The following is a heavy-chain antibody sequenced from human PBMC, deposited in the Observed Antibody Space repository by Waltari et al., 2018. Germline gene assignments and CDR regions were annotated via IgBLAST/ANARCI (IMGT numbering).Heavy chain of an antibody. V-gene: IGHV1-69*05. J-gene: IGHJ3*02. Sequence: QVQLVQSGAEVKKPGSSVKVSCKASGGTFSSYAISWVRQAPGQGLEWMGGIIPIFGTANYAQKFQGRVTITTDESTSTAYMELSSLRSEDTAVYYCARDRHSSSQYTRADAFDIWGQGTMVTVSS. CDR2: IIPIFGTA. CDR1: GGTFSSYA. D-gene: IGHD6-13*01. CDR3: ARDRHSSSQYTRADAFDI.